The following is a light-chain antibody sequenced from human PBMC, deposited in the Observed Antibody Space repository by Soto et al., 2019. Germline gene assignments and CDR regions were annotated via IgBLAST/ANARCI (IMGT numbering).Light chain of an antibody. CDR1: QSIGSW. Sequence: DVQMTQSPSTLSASIGDRVTITCRASQSIGSWLAWYQQKPGKAPNLLIYQASRLKSGVPSRFSGSGSGTEFTLTISSLQPDDFATFYCQQYDSFPNRCGRGPKLEIK. J-gene: IGKJ2*03. CDR2: QAS. CDR3: QQYDSFPNR. V-gene: IGKV1-5*03.